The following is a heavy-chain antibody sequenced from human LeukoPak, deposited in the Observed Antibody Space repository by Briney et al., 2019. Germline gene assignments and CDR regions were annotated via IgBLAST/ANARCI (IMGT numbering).Heavy chain of an antibody. D-gene: IGHD4/OR15-4a*01. J-gene: IGHJ4*02. V-gene: IGHV3-7*03. Sequence: GGSLRLSCAGYGFTFSSYWMSWVRQAPGKGLEWVANIKQDGSEKYYVDSVKGRFTISRDNAKNSLYLQMNNLRAEDTAVYYCAKPLEKYTYGGNFDYWGQGLLVTVSS. CDR1: GFTFSSYW. CDR3: AKPLEKYTYGGNFDY. CDR2: IKQDGSEK.